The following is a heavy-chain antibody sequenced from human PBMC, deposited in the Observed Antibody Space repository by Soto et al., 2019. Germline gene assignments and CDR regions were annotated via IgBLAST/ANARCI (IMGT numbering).Heavy chain of an antibody. CDR1: GGSFSGYY. V-gene: IGHV4-34*01. CDR2: INHSGST. J-gene: IGHJ4*02. CDR3: ASSLRNFRSSRY. D-gene: IGHD6-6*01. Sequence: QVQLQQWGAGLLKPSETLSLTCAVYGGSFSGYYWSWIRQPPGKGLEWIGEINHSGSTNYNPSLKSRVTISVDTSKNQFSLKLSSVTAADTAVYYCASSLRNFRSSRYWGQGTLVTVSS.